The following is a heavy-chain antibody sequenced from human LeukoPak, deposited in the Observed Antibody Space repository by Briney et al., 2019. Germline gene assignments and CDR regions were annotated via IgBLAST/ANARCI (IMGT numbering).Heavy chain of an antibody. CDR3: AKGTWIQPIRSYYFDY. V-gene: IGHV3-23*01. Sequence: PGGSLRLSCAASGFTFSSYGMSWVRQAPGKGLEWVSAISGSGGSTYYADSVKGRFTISRDNSKNTLYLQMNSLRAEDTAVYYCAKGTWIQPIRSYYFDYWGQGTLVTVSS. CDR2: ISGSGGST. CDR1: GFTFSSYG. J-gene: IGHJ4*02. D-gene: IGHD5-18*01.